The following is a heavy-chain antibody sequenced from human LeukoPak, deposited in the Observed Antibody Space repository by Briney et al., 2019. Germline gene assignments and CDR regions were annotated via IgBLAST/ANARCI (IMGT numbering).Heavy chain of an antibody. CDR3: ARDEVGYYSGSGTQMYYYYMDV. J-gene: IGHJ6*03. D-gene: IGHD3-10*01. CDR1: GGSISDYY. V-gene: IGHV4-59*12. CDR2: VHNSGDT. Sequence: SETLSLTCTISGGSISDYYWGWLRQPPGKGLEWIGYVHNSGDTNYNPSLRSRVTISLDTSKNDFSLKLSSVTAADTAVYYCARDEVGYYSGSGTQMYYYYMDVWGKGTTVTISS.